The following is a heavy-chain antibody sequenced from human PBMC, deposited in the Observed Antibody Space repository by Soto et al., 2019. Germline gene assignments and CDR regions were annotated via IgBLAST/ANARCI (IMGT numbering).Heavy chain of an antibody. CDR1: GFTFSSYG. CDR2: ISYDGSNK. V-gene: IGHV3-30*03. CDR3: ATIAALPFAIFDY. D-gene: IGHD6-13*01. J-gene: IGHJ4*02. Sequence: GGSLRLSCAASGFTFSSYGMHRVRQAPGKGLEWVAVISYDGSNKYYADFVKGRFTMSRGSSKNTRYLQMNSLRAEDTAVYYVATIAALPFAIFDYWGQATLVTASS.